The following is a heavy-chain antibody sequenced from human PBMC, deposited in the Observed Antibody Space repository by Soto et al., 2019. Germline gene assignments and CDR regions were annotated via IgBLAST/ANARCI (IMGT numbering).Heavy chain of an antibody. CDR2: IQRNGDTT. Sequence: EVQLVESGGVVVQPGGSLRLSCAASGFTFDDYSMHWVRQAPGKGLEWVSLIQRNGDTTYYGDSVKGRFTISRDNSKNSLFLQMNSLRAEDSALYYCAKELMGSGWISFDSWGQGTLVTVSS. D-gene: IGHD5-12*01. V-gene: IGHV3-43*01. J-gene: IGHJ4*02. CDR3: AKELMGSGWISFDS. CDR1: GFTFDDYS.